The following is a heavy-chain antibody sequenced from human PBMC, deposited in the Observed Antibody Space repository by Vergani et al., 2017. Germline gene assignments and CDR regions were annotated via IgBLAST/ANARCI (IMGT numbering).Heavy chain of an antibody. CDR2: INEPGNAD. V-gene: IGHV3-7*01. D-gene: IGHD4-23*01. CDR3: VRDNELSRWD. J-gene: IGHJ4*02. Sequence: EVHLLESGGGQVEAGGSLRLSCEASGFPFSSFWMTWVRQAPGKGLEWVANINEPGNADYYLDSVKGRFTISRDNGKNLVYLQMDGLTPEDTAIYYCVRDNELSRWDWGQGTLVSVAS. CDR1: GFPFSSFW.